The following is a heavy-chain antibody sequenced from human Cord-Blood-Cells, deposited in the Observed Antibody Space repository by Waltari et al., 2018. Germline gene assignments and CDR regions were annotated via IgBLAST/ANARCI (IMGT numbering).Heavy chain of an antibody. CDR1: GYTFTGYY. J-gene: IGHJ4*02. D-gene: IGHD6-13*01. V-gene: IGHV1-2*04. Sequence: QVQLVQSGAEVKKPGPSVKISCKASGYTFTGYYMHWVRPAPGQGLEWMGWINPNSGGTNYAQKFQGWVTMTRDTSISTAYMELSRLRSDDTAVYYCARGGATYSSSWYYWGQGTLVTVSS. CDR3: ARGGATYSSSWYY. CDR2: INPNSGGT.